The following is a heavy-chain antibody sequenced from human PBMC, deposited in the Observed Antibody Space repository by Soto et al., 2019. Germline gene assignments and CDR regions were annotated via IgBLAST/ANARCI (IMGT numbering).Heavy chain of an antibody. CDR3: ARGEVEDWCDS. CDR2: MTPNSGNT. Sequence: QVQLVQSGAEVKKPGASVKVSCKASGYTFTSYGINWVRQAPGQGLEWMGWMTPNSGNTDYAQKFQGRVTMTRNTSTSTAYMEMSSLRSEDTAVYYCARGEVEDWCDSWGKGTLVTVSS. CDR1: GYTFTSYG. V-gene: IGHV1-8*02. D-gene: IGHD2-15*01. J-gene: IGHJ5*01.